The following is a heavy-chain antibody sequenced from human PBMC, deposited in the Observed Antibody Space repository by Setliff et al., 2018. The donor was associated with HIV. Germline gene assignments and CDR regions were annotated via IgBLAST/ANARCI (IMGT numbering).Heavy chain of an antibody. CDR2: INTGNGNT. J-gene: IGHJ4*02. CDR1: GYTFTTYA. V-gene: IGHV1-3*04. D-gene: IGHD6-19*01. Sequence: AVKVSCKASGYTFTTYAMMWVRQAPGQRPEWMGWINTGNGNTKYSQKFQGRVTISRDTSANTAYVELYSLTSEDTAVYFCARTMTVDFDSSCPSGPADYWDLGTLVTVSS. CDR3: ARTMTVDFDSSCPSGPADY.